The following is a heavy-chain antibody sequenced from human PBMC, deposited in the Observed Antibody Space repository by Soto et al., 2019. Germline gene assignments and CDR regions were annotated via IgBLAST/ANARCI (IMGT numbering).Heavy chain of an antibody. CDR3: ARDEYNNVRNGLNP. CDR1: GYSFSNSG. J-gene: IGHJ5*02. V-gene: IGHV1-18*01. CDR2: ISTYNGNT. D-gene: IGHD1-20*01. Sequence: QVELVQSGPEVKKPGASVKVSCKASGYSFSNSGFSWMRQAPGQGLEWMGWISTYNGNTNYAQKFQGRLSMTRDTSTTTAFMELTTLRSDDTAVYYCARDEYNNVRNGLNPWGQGTLVTVTS.